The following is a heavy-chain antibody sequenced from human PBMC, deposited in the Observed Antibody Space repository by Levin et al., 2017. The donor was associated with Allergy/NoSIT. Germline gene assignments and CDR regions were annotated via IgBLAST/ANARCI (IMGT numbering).Heavy chain of an antibody. D-gene: IGHD6-25*01. CDR1: GGSFSGWY. Sequence: SETLSLTCAVYGGSFSGWYWSWIRQTPGKGLEWIGDIHQSGSTTSNPSLSNRVTLLIDTSKNQLSLNLKSVTAADMGVYYCARGRAAKYFSTALLYWGQGTRVTVTS. CDR3: ARGRAAKYFSTALLY. CDR2: IHQSGST. V-gene: IGHV4-34*01. J-gene: IGHJ4*02.